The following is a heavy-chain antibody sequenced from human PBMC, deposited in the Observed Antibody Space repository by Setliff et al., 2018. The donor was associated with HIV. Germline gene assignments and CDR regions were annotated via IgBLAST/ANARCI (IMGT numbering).Heavy chain of an antibody. CDR2: INHSGST. CDR3: ARQPHDFDSSGYYGDAFDI. CDR1: GGSFSSYY. V-gene: IGHV4-34*01. Sequence: SETLSLTCAVYGGSFSSYYWSWIRQPPGKGLEWIGEINHSGSTNYNPSLKSRVTISVDTSKKQFSLKLRSVTASDTAVYYCARQPHDFDSSGYYGDAFDIWGQGTMVTVSS. D-gene: IGHD3-22*01. J-gene: IGHJ3*02.